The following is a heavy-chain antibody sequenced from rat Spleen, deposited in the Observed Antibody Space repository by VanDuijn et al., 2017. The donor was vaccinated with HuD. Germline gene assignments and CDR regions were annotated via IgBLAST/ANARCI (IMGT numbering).Heavy chain of an antibody. Sequence: EVQLVESGGGLVQPGRSLKLSCAASGFTFSNYDMAWVRQAQTKGMEWVASISTAGGNTYYRDSVKGRVTISRDNAKSTLYLQMDSLRSEDTATNYCARKFITTVKGYFDYWGQGVMVTVSS. V-gene: IGHV5S23*01. J-gene: IGHJ2*01. CDR1: GFTFSNYD. CDR3: ARKFITTVKGYFDY. D-gene: IGHD1-1*01. CDR2: ISTAGGNT.